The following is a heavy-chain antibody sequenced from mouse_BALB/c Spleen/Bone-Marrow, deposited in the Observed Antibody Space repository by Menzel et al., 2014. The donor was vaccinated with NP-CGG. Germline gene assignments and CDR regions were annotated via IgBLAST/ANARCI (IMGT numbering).Heavy chain of an antibody. D-gene: IGHD1-1*01. CDR1: GFNIEDSY. V-gene: IGHV14-3*02. J-gene: IGHJ2*01. CDR2: IDPANGNT. CDR3: ARNYGSSLDY. Sequence: EVQLQQSGAEIVKPGASVKPSCTTSGFNIEDSYIYWMKQRPEQGLEWIGRIDPANGNTKYDPKFQGKATITVDTSSATAYLQLNSLASEDTAVYYCARNYGSSLDYWGQGTPLTVSS.